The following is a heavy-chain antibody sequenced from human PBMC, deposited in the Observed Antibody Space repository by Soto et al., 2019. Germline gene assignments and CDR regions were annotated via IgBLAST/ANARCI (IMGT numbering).Heavy chain of an antibody. D-gene: IGHD3-3*01. CDR3: ARGLKRTIFGVVIANWFDP. J-gene: IGHJ5*02. CDR2: INPNSGNT. CDR1: GYTFTRYD. V-gene: IGHV1-8*01. Sequence: ASVKVSCKASGYTFTRYDINWVRQPTGQGLAWMGWINPNSGNTGYAQKCEARVTMTRNTAISTAYMELSSLRSEDAAVYYCARGLKRTIFGVVIANWFDPWGQGTLVTVSS.